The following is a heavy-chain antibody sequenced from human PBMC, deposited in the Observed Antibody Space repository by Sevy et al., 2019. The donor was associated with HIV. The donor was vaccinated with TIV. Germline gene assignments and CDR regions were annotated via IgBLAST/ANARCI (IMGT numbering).Heavy chain of an antibody. V-gene: IGHV3-15*01. CDR3: TTDRYDFGSGSAPSATDI. CDR2: IKSKADGGTI. Sequence: GGSLRLSCAASGFTFSDAWMSWVRQAPGKGLEWVGRIKSKADGGTIDYAAPVNGRFTISRDDSKNTLYLQINSLKTEDTAVYYCTTDRYDFGSGSAPSATDIWGQGTMVTVSS. CDR1: GFTFSDAW. D-gene: IGHD3-10*01. J-gene: IGHJ3*02.